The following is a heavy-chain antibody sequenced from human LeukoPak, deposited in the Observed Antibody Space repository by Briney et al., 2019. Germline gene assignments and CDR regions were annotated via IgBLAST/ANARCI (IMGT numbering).Heavy chain of an antibody. Sequence: GASVTVSCKASGYTFTGYYMHWVRQAPGQGLEWMGWINPNSGGTNYAQKFQGRVTMTRDTSISTAYMELSRLRSDDTAVYYCACRAAGGLRYFGAGGALDYWGQGTLVTVSS. CDR3: ACRAAGGLRYFGAGGALDY. V-gene: IGHV1-2*02. D-gene: IGHD3-9*01. J-gene: IGHJ4*02. CDR2: INPNSGGT. CDR1: GYTFTGYY.